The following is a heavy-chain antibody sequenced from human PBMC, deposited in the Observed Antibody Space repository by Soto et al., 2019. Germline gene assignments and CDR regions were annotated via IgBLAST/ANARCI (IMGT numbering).Heavy chain of an antibody. D-gene: IGHD4-17*01. V-gene: IGHV4-34*01. Sequence: PSETLSLTCAVYGWSFSGYYWSWIRQPPGKGLEWIGEINHSGSTNYNPSLKSRVTISVDTSKNQFSLKLSSVTAADTAVYYCARDRRLGTVGYYYYGMDVWGQGTTVTVSS. CDR2: INHSGST. CDR3: ARDRRLGTVGYYYYGMDV. J-gene: IGHJ6*02. CDR1: GWSFSGYY.